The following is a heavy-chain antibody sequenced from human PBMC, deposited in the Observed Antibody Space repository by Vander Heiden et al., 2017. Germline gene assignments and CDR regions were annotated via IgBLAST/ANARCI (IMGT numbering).Heavy chain of an antibody. CDR3: AKALNPTVVTDPFDY. J-gene: IGHJ4*02. CDR2: ISGSGGRT. CDR1: GVTFSSYA. V-gene: IGHV3-23*01. D-gene: IGHD4-17*01. Sequence: EVQLLESGGGLVQPGGSLRLSCAASGVTFSSYAMSWVRQAPGKGLEWVSAISGSGGRTSYADSVKGRFTISRDNSKNTLYLQMNSLRAEDTAVYYCAKALNPTVVTDPFDYWGQGTLVTVSS.